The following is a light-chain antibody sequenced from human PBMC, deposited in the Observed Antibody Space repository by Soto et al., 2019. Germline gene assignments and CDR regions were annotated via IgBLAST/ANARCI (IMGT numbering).Light chain of an antibody. CDR2: HVS. V-gene: IGLV2-14*03. CDR1: SGDVGAYNF. CDR3: SSYAGSDTFV. J-gene: IGLJ1*01. Sequence: QSVLTQPASVSGSPGQSITISCTGTSGDVGAYNFVSWYQQHPGKAPKLIIYHVSDRPSGFSSRFSGSKSGNSASLTISGLHAEDEADYYCSSYAGSDTFVFGTGTKVIVL.